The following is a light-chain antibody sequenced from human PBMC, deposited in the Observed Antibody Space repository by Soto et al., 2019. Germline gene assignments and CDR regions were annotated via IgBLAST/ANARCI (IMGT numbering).Light chain of an antibody. CDR1: SSDVGGYGY. J-gene: IGLJ2*01. Sequence: HSALTQPPSASGSPGQSVTISCTGTSSDVGGYGYVSWYQQHPGKAPKLMIYEVTKRPSGVPDRFSGSKSGNTASLTVSGLQADDEADYFCSSYAGSNTFLVFGGGTKLTVL. V-gene: IGLV2-8*01. CDR3: SSYAGSNTFLV. CDR2: EVT.